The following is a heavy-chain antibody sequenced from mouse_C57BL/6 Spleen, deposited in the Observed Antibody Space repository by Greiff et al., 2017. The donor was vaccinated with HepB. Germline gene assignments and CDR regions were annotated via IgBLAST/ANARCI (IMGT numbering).Heavy chain of an antibody. CDR1: GYTFTSYT. J-gene: IGHJ4*01. D-gene: IGHD2-3*01. Sequence: VQLQQSGAELARPGASVKMSCKASGYTFTSYTMHWVKQRPGQGLEWIGYINPSSGYIKYNQKFKDKATLTADKSSSTAYMQPSSLTSEDSAVYYCARGDGSRYYYAMDYWGQGTSVTVSS. CDR3: ARGDGSRYYYAMDY. CDR2: INPSSGYI. V-gene: IGHV1-4*01.